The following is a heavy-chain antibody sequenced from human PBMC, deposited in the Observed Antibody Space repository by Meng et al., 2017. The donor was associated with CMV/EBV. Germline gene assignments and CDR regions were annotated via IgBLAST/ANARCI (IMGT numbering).Heavy chain of an antibody. CDR3: ARLYSVTYYYYGMDV. CDR2: IKQDGSEK. D-gene: IGHD4-23*01. Sequence: LSLTCAASGFTFSSYWMSWVRQAPGKGLEWVANIKQDGSEKYYVDSVKGRFTISRDNAKNSLYLQMNSLRAEDTAVYYCARLYSVTYYYYGMDVWGQGTTV. J-gene: IGHJ6*02. V-gene: IGHV3-7*01. CDR1: GFTFSSYW.